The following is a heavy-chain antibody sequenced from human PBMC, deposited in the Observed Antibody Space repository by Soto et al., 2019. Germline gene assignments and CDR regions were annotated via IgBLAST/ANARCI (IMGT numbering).Heavy chain of an antibody. CDR3: ARDPLEYCIGGACYSDAFDI. CDR1: GFTFSSYS. V-gene: IGHV3-21*01. CDR2: ISSDSSYI. Sequence: GGALRLSCAASGFTFSSYSMNWVRQAPGKGLEWVSSISSDSSYIYYADSVKGRFTISRDYGKNSLHLQMNSLRAEDTAVYYCARDPLEYCIGGACYSDAFDIWGQGTMVTVSS. J-gene: IGHJ3*02. D-gene: IGHD2-15*01.